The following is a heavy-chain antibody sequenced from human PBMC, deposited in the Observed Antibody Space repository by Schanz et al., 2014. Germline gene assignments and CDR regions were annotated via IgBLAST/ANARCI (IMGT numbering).Heavy chain of an antibody. CDR1: GGSISSATYY. CDR3: ARDTTWRLDL. V-gene: IGHV4-61*02. J-gene: IGHJ2*01. CDR2: IYYSGST. Sequence: QVQLQESGPGLVKPSQTLSLTCTVSGGSISSATYYWSWVRQPAGKGLEWIGYIYYSGSTYYNPSLKSRVPISLDTPKNQFSLTRTSLTAADTAVYYCARDTTWRLDLWGRGTLVTVSS. D-gene: IGHD1-1*01.